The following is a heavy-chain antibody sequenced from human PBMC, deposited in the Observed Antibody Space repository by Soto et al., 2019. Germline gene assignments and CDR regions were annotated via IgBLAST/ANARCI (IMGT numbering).Heavy chain of an antibody. J-gene: IGHJ3*02. V-gene: IGHV3-33*01. CDR2: IWYDGSNK. D-gene: IGHD6-13*01. Sequence: QVQLAESGGGVVQPGRSLRLSCAASGFTFSSYGMHWVRQAPGKGLEWVAVIWYDGSNKYYADSVKGRFTISRDNSKNTLYLQMNSLRAEDTAVYYCARDRVSSSWYSPHDAFDIWGQGTMVTVSS. CDR1: GFTFSSYG. CDR3: ARDRVSSSWYSPHDAFDI.